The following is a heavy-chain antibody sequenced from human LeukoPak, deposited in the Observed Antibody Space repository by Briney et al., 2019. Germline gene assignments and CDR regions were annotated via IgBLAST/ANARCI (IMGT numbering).Heavy chain of an antibody. V-gene: IGHV3-74*01. Sequence: PGGSLRLSCAASGFTFSSYGMHWVRQAPGKGLEWVSRINSDGSSTNYADSVKGRFTISRDNAKNTLYLQMNSLRAEDTAVYYCARGLLPSKWEPAGYWGQGTLVTVSS. J-gene: IGHJ4*02. D-gene: IGHD1-26*01. CDR3: ARGLLPSKWEPAGY. CDR1: GFTFSSYG. CDR2: INSDGSST.